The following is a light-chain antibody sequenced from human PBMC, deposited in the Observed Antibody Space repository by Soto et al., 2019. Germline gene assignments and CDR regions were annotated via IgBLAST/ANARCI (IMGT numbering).Light chain of an antibody. J-gene: IGKJ5*01. CDR2: GAS. CDR1: QSVSSNY. V-gene: IGKV3-20*01. CDR3: QQYGNSPLT. Sequence: EIVLTQSPGTLSLSPGERATLSCRASQSVSSNYLVWYQQKPGQTPRLLIYGASNRATGIPDRFSGSGSGTDFTLTISRLEPEDFAVYYRQQYGNSPLTFGQGTRLEMK.